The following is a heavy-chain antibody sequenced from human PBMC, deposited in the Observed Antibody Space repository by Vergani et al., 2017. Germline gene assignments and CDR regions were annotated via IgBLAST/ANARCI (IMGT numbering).Heavy chain of an antibody. CDR3: ARDLYSSSWYNYDNWFDP. J-gene: IGHJ5*02. Sequence: EVQLVESGGGLVKPGGSLRLSCAASGFTFSSYSMNWVRQAPGKGLEWVANIKQDGSEKYYVDSVKGRFTISRDNAKNSLYLQMNSLRAEDTAVYYCARDLYSSSWYNYDNWFDPWGQGTLVTVSS. CDR1: GFTFSSYS. CDR2: IKQDGSEK. V-gene: IGHV3-7*01. D-gene: IGHD6-13*01.